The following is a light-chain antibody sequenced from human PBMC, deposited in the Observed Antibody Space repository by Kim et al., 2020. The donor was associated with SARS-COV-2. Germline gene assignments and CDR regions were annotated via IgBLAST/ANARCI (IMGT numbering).Light chain of an antibody. CDR3: QQYNSWPDT. CDR1: QSVGSN. CDR2: DAS. J-gene: IGKJ2*01. Sequence: ERVMTQSPATLSVSAGERATLSCRASQSVGSNLAWYQQKPGQAPRLLIYDASTRATDIPARFSGSGSGIEFTLTISSLQSEDFAVYYCQQYNSWPDTFGQGTKLEI. V-gene: IGKV3D-15*01.